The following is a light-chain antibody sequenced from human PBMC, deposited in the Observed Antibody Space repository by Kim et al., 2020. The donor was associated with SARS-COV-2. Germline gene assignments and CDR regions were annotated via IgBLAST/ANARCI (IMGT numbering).Light chain of an antibody. CDR2: AAF. J-gene: IGKJ2*01. V-gene: IGKV3-15*01. CDR1: QTVSSD. CDR3: QQYNTWYT. Sequence: LSVSPGERVTRSSKSSQTVSSDLAWYQQKPGQAPRLLIYAAFNRAPGVPVRFSGSGSGTEFTLTISSLQSEDFAVYFCQQYNTWYTFGQGTKLEI.